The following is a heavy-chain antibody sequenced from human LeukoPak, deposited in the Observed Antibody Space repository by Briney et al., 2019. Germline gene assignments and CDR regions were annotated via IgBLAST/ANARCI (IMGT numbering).Heavy chain of an antibody. CDR2: ISSSSSYI. J-gene: IGHJ4*02. V-gene: IGHV3-21*01. CDR1: GFTFSCYS. D-gene: IGHD4-23*01. CDR3: ARGPQTYGANSLDY. Sequence: PGGSLRLSCAASGFTFSCYSMNWVRQAPGKGLEWVSSISSSSSYIYYADSVKGRFTISRDNAKNSLYLQMNSLRAEDTAVYYCARGPQTYGANSLDYWGQGTLVTVSS.